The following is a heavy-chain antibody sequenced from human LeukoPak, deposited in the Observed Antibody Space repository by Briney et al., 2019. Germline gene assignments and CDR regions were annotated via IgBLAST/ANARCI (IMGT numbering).Heavy chain of an antibody. Sequence: PSETLSLTCTVSGGSISSNSYYWGWIRQPPGRGLEWIGNIYYSGSTYYNPSLKSRVTISVDTSKNQFSLKLSSVTAADTAVYYCARDQRRWYDYVWGSYQPYYFDYWGQGTLVTVSS. CDR3: ARDQRRWYDYVWGSYQPYYFDY. J-gene: IGHJ4*02. D-gene: IGHD3-16*01. CDR2: IYYSGST. CDR1: GGSISSNSYY. V-gene: IGHV4-39*07.